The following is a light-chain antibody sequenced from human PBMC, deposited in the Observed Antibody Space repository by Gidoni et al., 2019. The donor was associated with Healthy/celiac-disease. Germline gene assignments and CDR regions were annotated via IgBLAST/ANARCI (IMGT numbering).Light chain of an antibody. CDR1: SSNIGAGYD. CDR3: QSYDSSLSGVV. CDR2: GNS. Sequence: QSVLTQPPSVSEAPGQRVTISGTGSSSNIGAGYDVHWYQQLPGTAPKLLIYGNSNRPSGVPDRFSGSKSGTSASLAITGLQAEDEADYYCQSYDSSLSGVVFGGGTKLTVL. J-gene: IGLJ2*01. V-gene: IGLV1-40*01.